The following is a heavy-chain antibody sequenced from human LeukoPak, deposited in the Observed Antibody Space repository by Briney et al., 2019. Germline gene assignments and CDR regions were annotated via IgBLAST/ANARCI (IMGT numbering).Heavy chain of an antibody. Sequence: GGSLRLSCAASGFTFSYYSMNWVRQAPGRGLEWVSCISSSSSLISYSDSVRGRFTISRDNAKNLLYLHMNSLRVEDTAVYYCAKVDRGDYSSSPVPYYNYYMNVWGKGTTVTVSS. D-gene: IGHD6-13*01. CDR1: GFTFSYYS. CDR2: ISSSSSLI. V-gene: IGHV3-21*01. CDR3: AKVDRGDYSSSPVPYYNYYMNV. J-gene: IGHJ6*03.